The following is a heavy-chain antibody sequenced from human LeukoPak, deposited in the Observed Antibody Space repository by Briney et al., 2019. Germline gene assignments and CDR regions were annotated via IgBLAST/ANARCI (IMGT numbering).Heavy chain of an antibody. CDR3: AKGRGYSGSDY. CDR1: GFTFSSYE. CDR2: ISSSASTM. V-gene: IGHV3-48*03. D-gene: IGHD5-24*01. Sequence: GGSLRLSCAASGFTFSSYEMNWVRQAPGKGLEWVSYISSSASTMYYADSVKGRFTISRDNSKNTPYLQMNSLRAEDTAIYYCAKGRGYSGSDYWGQGTLVTVSS. J-gene: IGHJ4*02.